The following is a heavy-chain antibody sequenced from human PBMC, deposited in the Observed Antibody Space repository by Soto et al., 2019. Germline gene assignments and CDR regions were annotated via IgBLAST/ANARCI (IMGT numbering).Heavy chain of an antibody. CDR2: ITWNSVST. CDR1: GFSFDDFA. CDR3: AKERERFSDA. Sequence: QLVESGGGLVQPGGSLRLSCVASGFSFDDFAMHWVRQAPGKGLEWISGITWNSVSTDYANSVKGRFTVSRDNARNSLYLQMSSFTTEDTALYFCAKERERFSDAWGQGTLVTVSS. V-gene: IGHV3-9*01. D-gene: IGHD3-3*01. J-gene: IGHJ5*02.